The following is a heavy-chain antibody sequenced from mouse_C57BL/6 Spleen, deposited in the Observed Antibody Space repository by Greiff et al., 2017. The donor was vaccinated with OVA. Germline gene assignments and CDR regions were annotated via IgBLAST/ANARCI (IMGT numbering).Heavy chain of an antibody. CDR1: GYTFTSYW. D-gene: IGHD1-1*01. CDR2: IDPSDSYT. Sequence: QVQLQQPGAELVKPGASVKLSCKASGYTFTSYWMQWVKQRPGQGLEWIGEIDPSDSYTNYNHKFKGKATLTVDTSSSTAYMQLSSLTSEDSAVYYCARSGYYYGDYWGQGTTLTVSS. CDR3: ARSGYYYGDY. J-gene: IGHJ2*01. V-gene: IGHV1-50*01.